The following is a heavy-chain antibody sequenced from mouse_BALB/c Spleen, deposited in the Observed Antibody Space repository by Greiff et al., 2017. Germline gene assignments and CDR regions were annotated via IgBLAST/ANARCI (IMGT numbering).Heavy chain of an antibody. J-gene: IGHJ4*01. Sequence: VKLQESGPGLVQPSQSLSITCTVSGFSLTSYGVHWVRQSPGKGLEWLGVIWSGGSTDYNAAFISRLSISKDNSKSQVFFKMNSLQANDTAIYYCARKGIYYDYGYAMDYWGQGTSVTVSS. CDR2: IWSGGST. CDR3: ARKGIYYDYGYAMDY. CDR1: GFSLTSYG. V-gene: IGHV2-2*02. D-gene: IGHD2-4*01.